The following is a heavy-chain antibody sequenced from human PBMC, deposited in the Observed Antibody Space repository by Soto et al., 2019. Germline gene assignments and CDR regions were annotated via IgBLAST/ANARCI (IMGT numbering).Heavy chain of an antibody. CDR3: ARDPLSSGGIYYYYDMDV. Sequence: PSQTLSLTCAISGDSVSSNSAAWNWIRQSPSRGLEWLGRTYYRSKWYNDYAVSVKSRITINPDTSKNQFSLQLNSVTPEDTAVYYCARDPLSSGGIYYYYDMDVWGQGTTVTVSS. CDR2: TYYRSKWYN. V-gene: IGHV6-1*01. J-gene: IGHJ6*02. D-gene: IGHD1-26*01. CDR1: GDSVSSNSAA.